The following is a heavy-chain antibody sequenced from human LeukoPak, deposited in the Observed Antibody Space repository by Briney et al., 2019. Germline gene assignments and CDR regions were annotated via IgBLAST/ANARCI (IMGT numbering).Heavy chain of an antibody. Sequence: GGSLRLSCAASGFTFSSYAMSWVRQAPGKGLEWVSAISGSGGSTYYADSVKGRFTISRDNSKNTLYLQMNSLRAEDTAVYYCAKKQTYSSGWYLAYFDYWGQGTLVTVSS. J-gene: IGHJ4*02. CDR1: GFTFSSYA. CDR3: AKKQTYSSGWYLAYFDY. D-gene: IGHD6-19*01. V-gene: IGHV3-23*01. CDR2: ISGSGGST.